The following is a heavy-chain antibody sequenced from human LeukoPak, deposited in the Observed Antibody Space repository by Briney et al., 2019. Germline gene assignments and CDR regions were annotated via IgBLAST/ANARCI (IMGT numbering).Heavy chain of an antibody. Sequence: GESLRISCKGSGYSFTSYWISWVRQMPGKGLEWMGRIDPNDSYTNYSPSFQGHVTISADKSISTAYLQWSSLKASDTAMYYCARLGLDSGSYYEPGYYYGMDVWGQGTTVTVSS. CDR3: ARLGLDSGSYYEPGYYYGMDV. CDR2: IDPNDSYT. J-gene: IGHJ6*02. D-gene: IGHD1-26*01. V-gene: IGHV5-10-1*01. CDR1: GYSFTSYW.